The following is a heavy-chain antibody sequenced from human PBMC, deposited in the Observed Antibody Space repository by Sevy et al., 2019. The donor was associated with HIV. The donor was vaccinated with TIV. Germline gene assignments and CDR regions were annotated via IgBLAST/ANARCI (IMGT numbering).Heavy chain of an antibody. V-gene: IGHV3-53*01. CDR1: GFTVSSNY. CDR3: ATTSTPFYYYALDV. Sequence: GGSLRLSCAASGFTVSSNYMSWVRQAPGKGLEWVSVIYSGEYTYYADSVKGRFTISRDMSKNTLNLQMNSMRAEDTAISYCATTSTPFYYYALDVWGQGTTVTVSS. CDR2: IYSGEYT. D-gene: IGHD1-26*01. J-gene: IGHJ6*02.